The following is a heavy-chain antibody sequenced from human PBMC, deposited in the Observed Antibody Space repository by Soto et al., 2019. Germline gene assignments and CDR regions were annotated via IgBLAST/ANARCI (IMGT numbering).Heavy chain of an antibody. Sequence: EVQLLESGGGLVQPGGSLRLSCAASGFTFSSYAMSWVRQAPGKGLEWVSAISGSGGSTYYADSVKGRFTISRDNSKNTLYLQMNSLRAEDTAVYYCAKDLPGVYTPMGWFDPWGQGTLVTVSS. CDR3: AKDLPGVYTPMGWFDP. J-gene: IGHJ5*02. V-gene: IGHV3-23*01. CDR2: ISGSGGST. D-gene: IGHD3-10*01. CDR1: GFTFSSYA.